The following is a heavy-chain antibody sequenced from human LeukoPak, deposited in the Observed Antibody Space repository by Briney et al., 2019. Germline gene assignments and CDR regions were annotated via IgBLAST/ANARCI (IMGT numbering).Heavy chain of an antibody. CDR2: ISSSSSYI. CDR1: GFTFSSYS. J-gene: IGHJ3*02. D-gene: IGHD4/OR15-4a*01. Sequence: GGSLRLSCAASGFTFSSYSMNWVRQAPGKGLEWVSSISSSSSYIYYADSVKGRFTISRDNSKNTIYLQINSLRAEDTAAYYCTKEGVGAPAKYAFDIWGQGTVVTVSS. CDR3: TKEGVGAPAKYAFDI. V-gene: IGHV3-21*01.